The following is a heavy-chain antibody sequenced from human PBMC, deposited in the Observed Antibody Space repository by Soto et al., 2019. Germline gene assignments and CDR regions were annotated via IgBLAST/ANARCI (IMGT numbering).Heavy chain of an antibody. V-gene: IGHV1-2*06. Sequence: ASVKVSCKASGYRFTNYYIHWVRQAPGQGLEWMGRMNLDTGGTTYAQKSQGRVTMTRDTSISTAYMDVTNLQSDDTAIYYCASKLPGIAVAGTLYYYYGMDVWGQGTTVTVSS. CDR1: GYRFTNYY. CDR2: MNLDTGGT. J-gene: IGHJ6*02. D-gene: IGHD6-19*01. CDR3: ASKLPGIAVAGTLYYYYGMDV.